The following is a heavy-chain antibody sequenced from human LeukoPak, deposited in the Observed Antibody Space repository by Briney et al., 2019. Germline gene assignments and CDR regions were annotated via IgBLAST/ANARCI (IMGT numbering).Heavy chain of an antibody. CDR3: ARAPGYSSGWYGARGTSRYFDY. CDR2: INHSGST. D-gene: IGHD6-19*01. J-gene: IGHJ4*02. CDR1: GGSFSGYY. V-gene: IGHV4-34*01. Sequence: SETLSLTCAVYGGSFSGYYWSWIRQPPGKGLEWIGEINHSGSTNYNPSLKSRVTISVDTSKNQFSLKLSSVTAADTAVYYCARAPGYSSGWYGARGTSRYFDYWGQGTLVTFSS.